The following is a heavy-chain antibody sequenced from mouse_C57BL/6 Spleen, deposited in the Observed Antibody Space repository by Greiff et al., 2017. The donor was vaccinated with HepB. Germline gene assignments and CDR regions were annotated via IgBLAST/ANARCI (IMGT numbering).Heavy chain of an antibody. CDR1: GFNIKDYY. Sequence: EVQLQQSGAELVRPGASVKLSCTASGFNIKDYYMHWVKQRPEQGLEWIGRIDPEDGDTEYAPKFQGKATMTADTSSNTAYLQRSSLTSEDTAVYYCPTAQAGNGGFAYWGQGTLVTVSA. CDR2: IDPEDGDT. J-gene: IGHJ3*01. D-gene: IGHD3-2*02. V-gene: IGHV14-1*01. CDR3: PTAQAGNGGFAY.